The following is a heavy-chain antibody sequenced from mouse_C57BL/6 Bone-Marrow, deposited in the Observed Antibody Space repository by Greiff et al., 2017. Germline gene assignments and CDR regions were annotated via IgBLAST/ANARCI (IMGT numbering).Heavy chain of an antibody. CDR2: IDPSDSYT. Sequence: QVQLQQPGAELVMPGASVKLSCKASGYTFTSYWMHWVKQRPGQGLEWIGEIDPSDSYTNYNQKFKGKSTLTVDKASSTAYMQLSSLTSEDSAVYYGARADYYYGSSFFYWYFDVGGRGTTVTVTA. V-gene: IGHV1-69*01. CDR3: ARADYYYGSSFFYWYFDV. CDR1: GYTFTSYW. J-gene: IGHJ1*03. D-gene: IGHD1-1*01.